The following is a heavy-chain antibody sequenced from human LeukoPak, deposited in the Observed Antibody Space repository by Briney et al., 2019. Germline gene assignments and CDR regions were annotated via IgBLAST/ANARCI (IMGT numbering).Heavy chain of an antibody. CDR2: MKYRGRT. Sequence: PSETLSLTCTVSGGSISSRSYYWGWIRQSPGKGLEWIGSMKYRGRTYYNPSLESRVTVYLDTSQNQFSLKLNSVTAADTGIYYCAKNGVEMATTTPWYFDLWGRGTLVTVSS. V-gene: IGHV4-39*01. J-gene: IGHJ2*01. CDR3: AKNGVEMATTTPWYFDL. CDR1: GGSISSRSYY. D-gene: IGHD5-24*01.